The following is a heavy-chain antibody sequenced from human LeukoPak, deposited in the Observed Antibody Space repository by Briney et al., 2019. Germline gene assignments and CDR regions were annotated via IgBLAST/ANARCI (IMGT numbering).Heavy chain of an antibody. CDR2: MNPNSGNT. CDR1: GYTFTSYD. Sequence: ASVKVSCKASGYTFTSYDINWVRQATGQGPEWMGWMNPNSGNTGYAQKFQGRVTITRNTSISTAYMELSSLRSEDTAAYYCARAKYYDSSGYPLDYWGQGTLVTVSS. D-gene: IGHD3-22*01. J-gene: IGHJ4*02. V-gene: IGHV1-8*03. CDR3: ARAKYYDSSGYPLDY.